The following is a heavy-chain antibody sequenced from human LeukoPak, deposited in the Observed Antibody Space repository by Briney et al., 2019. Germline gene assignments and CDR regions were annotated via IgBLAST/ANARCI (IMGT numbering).Heavy chain of an antibody. V-gene: IGHV1-69*04. D-gene: IGHD5-12*01. CDR2: IIPILGIA. Sequence: ASVKVSCKASGGTFSSYAISWVRQAPGQRLEWMGRIIPILGIANYAQKFQGRVTITADKSTSTAYMELSSLRSEDTAVYYCARSSIVADHFDYWGQGTLVTVSS. CDR1: GGTFSSYA. CDR3: ARSSIVADHFDY. J-gene: IGHJ4*02.